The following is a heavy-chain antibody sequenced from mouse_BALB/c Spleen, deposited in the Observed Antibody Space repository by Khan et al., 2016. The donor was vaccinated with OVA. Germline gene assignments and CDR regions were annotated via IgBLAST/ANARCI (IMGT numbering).Heavy chain of an antibody. CDR2: ITNGGGNT. CDR3: ARIPTFITTALDY. J-gene: IGHJ4*01. Sequence: EVELVESGGGLVQPGGSLKLSCAASGFTFSSNTMSWVRLTPEKRLEWVAYITNGGGNTYYPDTVKGRFTISRDNAKNTLYLQMSSLKSEDTAMYYCARIPTFITTALDYWGQGTSVTVSS. CDR1: GFTFSSNT. V-gene: IGHV5-12-2*01. D-gene: IGHD1-2*01.